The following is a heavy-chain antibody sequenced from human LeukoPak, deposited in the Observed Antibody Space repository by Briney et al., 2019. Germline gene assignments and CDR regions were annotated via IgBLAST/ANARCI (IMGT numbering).Heavy chain of an antibody. D-gene: IGHD5-24*01. Sequence: GGSLRLSCAASEFVFSDYYMSWIRQAPGKGLEWVSYISSSGSTIYYADSVKGRFTISRDNAKNSLYLQMNSLRAEDTAVYYCARVTMAAPGAFDIWGQGTMVTVSS. V-gene: IGHV3-11*01. CDR2: ISSSGSTI. CDR1: EFVFSDYY. CDR3: ARVTMAAPGAFDI. J-gene: IGHJ3*02.